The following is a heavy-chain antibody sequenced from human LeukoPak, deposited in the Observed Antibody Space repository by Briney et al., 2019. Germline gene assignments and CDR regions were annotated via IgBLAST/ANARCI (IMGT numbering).Heavy chain of an antibody. CDR1: GFTFSSYA. D-gene: IGHD5-24*01. Sequence: GGSLRLSCAASGFTFSSYAMSWVRQAPGKGLEWVSAISYSGGSTYYADSVKGRFTISRDNSKNMLYLQMNNLRAEDKAVYYCAKKMASNTPLFDSWGQGTLVTVSS. J-gene: IGHJ4*02. CDR3: AKKMASNTPLFDS. CDR2: ISYSGGST. V-gene: IGHV3-23*01.